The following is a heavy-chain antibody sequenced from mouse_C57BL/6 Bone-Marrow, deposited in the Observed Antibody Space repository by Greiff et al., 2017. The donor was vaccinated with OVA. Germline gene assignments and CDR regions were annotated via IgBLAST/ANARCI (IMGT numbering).Heavy chain of an antibody. V-gene: IGHV1-64*01. CDR3: ASSGIYFYSSIYAYYAMDY. J-gene: IGHJ4*01. Sequence: QVQLQQPGAELVKPGASVKLSCKASGYTFTSYWMHWVKQRPGQGLEWIGMIHPNSGSTNYNEKFKSKATLTVDKSSSTAYMQLSSLTSEDSAVYYCASSGIYFYSSIYAYYAMDYWGQGTSVTVSS. CDR2: IHPNSGST. D-gene: IGHD1-1*01. CDR1: GYTFTSYW.